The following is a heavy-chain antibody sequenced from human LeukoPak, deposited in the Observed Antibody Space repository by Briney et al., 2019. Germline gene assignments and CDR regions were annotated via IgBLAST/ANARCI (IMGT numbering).Heavy chain of an antibody. V-gene: IGHV3-7*01. Sequence: GGSLRLSCAASGFTFSGSWMSWVRQAPGKGLEWVASIKRGEGAIFYLASVKGRFTISRDNAMNLLFLQMNTLRAEDTAVYYCAKLLGDVTTYDYWGQGALVTVSS. D-gene: IGHD1-1*01. CDR1: GFTFSGSW. CDR3: AKLLGDVTTYDY. CDR2: IKRGEGAI. J-gene: IGHJ4*02.